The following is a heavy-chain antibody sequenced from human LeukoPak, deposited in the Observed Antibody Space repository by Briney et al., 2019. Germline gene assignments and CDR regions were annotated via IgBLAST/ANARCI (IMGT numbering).Heavy chain of an antibody. V-gene: IGHV3-7*04. J-gene: IGHJ4*02. D-gene: IGHD1-1*01. CDR2: INQDGSEK. CDR1: GFTFSTYW. CDR3: AWKTTMPHFDY. Sequence: GGSLRLSCAASGFTFSTYWMSSVRQAQGKGLEWVANINQDGSEKYYVDSVKGRFTIPRDNADTSLYLQMNSLRAEDTAVFYCAWKTTMPHFDYWGQGTLVTVSS.